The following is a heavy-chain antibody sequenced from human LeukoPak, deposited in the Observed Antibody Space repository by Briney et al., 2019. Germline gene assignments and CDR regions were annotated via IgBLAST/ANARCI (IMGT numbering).Heavy chain of an antibody. D-gene: IGHD3-22*01. CDR1: GGSISSGDYY. Sequence: SQTLSLTCTVSGGSISSGDYYWSWIRQPPGKGLEWIGYIYYSGSTYYNPSLKSRVTISVDTSKNQFSLKLSSVTAADTAVYFCARGPDSSGYYYFDYWGQGTLVTVSS. CDR3: ARGPDSSGYYYFDY. V-gene: IGHV4-30-4*01. J-gene: IGHJ4*02. CDR2: IYYSGST.